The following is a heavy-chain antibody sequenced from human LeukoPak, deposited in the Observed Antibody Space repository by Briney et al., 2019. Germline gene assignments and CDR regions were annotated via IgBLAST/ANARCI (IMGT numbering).Heavy chain of an antibody. Sequence: SSETLSLTCAVYGGSFSGYYWSWIRQPPGKGLEWIGEINHSGSTNYNPSLKSRVTMSVDTSKNQFSLKLSSVTAADTAVYYCALSSGWYSSRWGQGTLVTVSS. CDR1: GGSFSGYY. CDR3: ALSSGWYSSR. D-gene: IGHD6-19*01. V-gene: IGHV4-34*01. J-gene: IGHJ4*02. CDR2: INHSGST.